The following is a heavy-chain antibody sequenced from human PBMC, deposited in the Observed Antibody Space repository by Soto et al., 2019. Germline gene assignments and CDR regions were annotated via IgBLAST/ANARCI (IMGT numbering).Heavy chain of an antibody. D-gene: IGHD1-26*01. CDR3: TRDTFGARDY. Sequence: EVQLVQSGGGLVQPGGSLRLSCAASGFDFSSNWMYWVRQAPGKGLVWVSRINPEETTTTYADPVKGRFTISRDNALGTLYLQMNSLRVEDTAVYYCTRDTFGARDYWGQGTLVTVSS. V-gene: IGHV3-74*01. CDR2: INPEETTT. J-gene: IGHJ4*02. CDR1: GFDFSSNW.